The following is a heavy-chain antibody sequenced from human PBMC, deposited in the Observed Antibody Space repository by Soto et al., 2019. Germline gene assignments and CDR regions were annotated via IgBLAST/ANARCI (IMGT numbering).Heavy chain of an antibody. CDR3: ATTGGDMSYFDH. CDR1: ENTFTDYY. D-gene: IGHD2-21*02. Sequence: QVHLVQSGAEVKKPGASVKVSCKASENTFTDYYIFCVRQARGQGLEWMGWINPNTGGTGSAEKFRGRVPMPRDTSRTTAYMDLRRLTSDDTAVYYCATTGGDMSYFDHWGQGTLLTVS. V-gene: IGHV1-2*02. J-gene: IGHJ4*02. CDR2: INPNTGGT.